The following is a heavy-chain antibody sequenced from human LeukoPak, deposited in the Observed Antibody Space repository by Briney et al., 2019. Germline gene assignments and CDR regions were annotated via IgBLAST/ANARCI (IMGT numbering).Heavy chain of an antibody. D-gene: IGHD1-26*01. CDR1: GFAIRNYW. J-gene: IGHJ4*02. CDR3: ARWMSWSREL. V-gene: IGHV3-74*01. Sequence: PGGSLRLFCAGGGFAIRNYWVTLLRQALVTVLAWVSRINEDGSRTDYADFVKGLFTITRDNAKNTLYLQMNSLSAEDTAMYYCARWMSWSRELWGQGTLVTVSS. CDR2: INEDGSRT.